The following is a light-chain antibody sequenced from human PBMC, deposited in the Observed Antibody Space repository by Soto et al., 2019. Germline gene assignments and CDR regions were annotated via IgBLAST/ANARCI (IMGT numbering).Light chain of an antibody. Sequence: EIVLTQSPGTLSLSPGERATLSCRVSQSISSRFLVWYQQKPGQAPRLLIYGASSRATGIPDRFSGSGSGTDFTLTISRLEPEDFAVYYCQQYSSSPPIIFGQGTRLEIK. CDR3: QQYSSSPPII. V-gene: IGKV3-20*01. CDR2: GAS. J-gene: IGKJ5*01. CDR1: QSISSRF.